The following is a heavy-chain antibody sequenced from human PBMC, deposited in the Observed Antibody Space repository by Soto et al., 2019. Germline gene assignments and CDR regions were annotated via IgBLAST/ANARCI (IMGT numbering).Heavy chain of an antibody. J-gene: IGHJ4*02. Sequence: PGGSLRLSCTASGFTFGDYAMSWFRQAPGKGLEWVGFIRSIGGGGTTHYAAPVKGRFTISRDDSQNTVYLQMNSLKTEDTAVYYCASDLPNYGSGEFDYWGQGALVTVS. V-gene: IGHV3-49*03. CDR3: ASDLPNYGSGEFDY. CDR1: GFTFGDYA. CDR2: IRSIGGGGTT. D-gene: IGHD3-10*01.